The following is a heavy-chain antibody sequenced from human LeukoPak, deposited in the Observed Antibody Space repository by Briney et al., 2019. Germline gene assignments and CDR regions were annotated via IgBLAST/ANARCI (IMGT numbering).Heavy chain of an antibody. J-gene: IGHJ4*02. CDR3: ARREKMATIGGYFDY. Sequence: PSETLSLTCTVSGGSISSSSYYWGWIRQPPEKGLEWIGSIYYSGSTYYNPSLKSRVTISVDTSKNQFSLKLSSVTAADTVVYYCARREKMATIGGYFDYWGQGTLVTVSS. CDR1: GGSISSSSYY. D-gene: IGHD5-24*01. CDR2: IYYSGST. V-gene: IGHV4-39*01.